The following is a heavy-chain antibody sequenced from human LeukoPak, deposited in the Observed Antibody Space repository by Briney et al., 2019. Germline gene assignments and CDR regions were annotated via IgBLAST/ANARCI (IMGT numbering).Heavy chain of an antibody. CDR1: GGSFSVYY. J-gene: IGHJ4*02. CDR3: ARGHGSGSYYFDY. V-gene: IGHV4-34*01. D-gene: IGHD3-10*01. Sequence: SETLSLTCAVYGGSFSVYYWSWIRQPPGKGREWIGEINHSGSTNYNPSLKSRVTISVDTSKNQFSLKLSSVNAADTAVYYCARGHGSGSYYFDYWGQGTLVTVSS. CDR2: INHSGST.